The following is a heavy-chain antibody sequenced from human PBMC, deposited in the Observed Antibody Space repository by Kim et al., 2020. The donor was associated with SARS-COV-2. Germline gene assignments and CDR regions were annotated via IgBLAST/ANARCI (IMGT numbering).Heavy chain of an antibody. D-gene: IGHD3-22*01. CDR2: ISSSSSYI. CDR3: ARAGELDSSGYYYVNY. CDR1: GFTFSSYS. J-gene: IGHJ4*02. Sequence: GGSLRLSCAASGFTFSSYSMNWVGQAPGKGLEWVSSISSSSSYIYYADSVKGRFTISRDNAKNSLYLQMNSLRAEDTAVYYCARAGELDSSGYYYVNYWGQGTLVTVSS. V-gene: IGHV3-21*01.